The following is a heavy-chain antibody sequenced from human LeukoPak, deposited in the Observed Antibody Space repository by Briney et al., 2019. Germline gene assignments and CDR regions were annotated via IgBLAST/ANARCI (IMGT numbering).Heavy chain of an antibody. Sequence: GASVKVSCKASGGTFSSYAISWVRQAPGQGLEWMGWMNPNSGNTGYAQKFQGRVTTTRNTSISTAYMELSSLRSEDTAVYYCARGSWIYSSSWAGDAFDIWGQGTMVTVSS. J-gene: IGHJ3*02. CDR3: ARGSWIYSSSWAGDAFDI. D-gene: IGHD6-13*01. CDR1: GGTFSSYA. V-gene: IGHV1-8*03. CDR2: MNPNSGNT.